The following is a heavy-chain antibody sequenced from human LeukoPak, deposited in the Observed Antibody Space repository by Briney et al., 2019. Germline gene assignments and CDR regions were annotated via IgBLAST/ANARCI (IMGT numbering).Heavy chain of an antibody. J-gene: IGHJ4*02. CDR3: ASQRGGGSFDY. CDR2: IYYSGST. V-gene: IGHV4-39*01. D-gene: IGHD2-15*01. CDR1: GGSISSSSYY. Sequence: PSETLSLTCTVSGGSISSSSYYWGWIRQPPGKGLEWIGSIYYSGSTYYNPSLKSRVTISVDTSKNQFSLKLSSVTAADTAVYYCASQRGGGSFDYWGQGTLVTVSS.